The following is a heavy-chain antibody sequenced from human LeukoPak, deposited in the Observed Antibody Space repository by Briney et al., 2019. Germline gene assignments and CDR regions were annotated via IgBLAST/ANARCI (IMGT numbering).Heavy chain of an antibody. Sequence: ASVTVSCKASGYPFTGYYLHWLRQAPGQGLEGMGWINPNSGFTNYAQKFQGRVTMTRDTSISTAYMELSRLRSDDTAVYYCARLADCSSSSCRSFDYWGQGTLVTVSS. V-gene: IGHV1-2*02. CDR2: INPNSGFT. J-gene: IGHJ4*02. CDR1: GYPFTGYY. D-gene: IGHD2-2*01. CDR3: ARLADCSSSSCRSFDY.